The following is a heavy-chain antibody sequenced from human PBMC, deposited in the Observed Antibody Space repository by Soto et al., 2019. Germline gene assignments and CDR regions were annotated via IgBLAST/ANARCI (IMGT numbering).Heavy chain of an antibody. CDR2: ISYAGRT. D-gene: IGHD3-10*01. J-gene: IGHJ6*02. V-gene: IGHV4-61*03. CDR3: AREWGLLTYYVMNV. CDR1: GDSVTSGSYY. Sequence: SETLPLPDIVSGDSVTSGSYYRCCIRQPHRRVLEWMGYISYAGRTKYNPSLQSRVTISVDTSNSGFSLNLSSVTAADTAVYFCAREWGLLTYYVMNVWGHGTAVTVSS.